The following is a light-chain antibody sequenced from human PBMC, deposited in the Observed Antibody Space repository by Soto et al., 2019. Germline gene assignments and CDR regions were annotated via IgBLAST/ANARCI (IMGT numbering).Light chain of an antibody. CDR2: DAS. J-gene: IGKJ1*01. CDR1: QSISAW. V-gene: IGKV1-5*01. CDR3: QHYNNYPWT. Sequence: DIQMTQSPSTLSTSVGDRVSINCRASQSISAWLAWYQQKPGKAPKLLIYDASSLESGVPSRFSGSGSGTEFTLTISSLQPDDFATYFCQHYNNYPWTFGQGTKVDIK.